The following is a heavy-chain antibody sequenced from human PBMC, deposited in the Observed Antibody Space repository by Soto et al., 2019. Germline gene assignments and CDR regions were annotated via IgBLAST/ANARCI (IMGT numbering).Heavy chain of an antibody. J-gene: IGHJ4*02. CDR2: IRSKLHTYAT. V-gene: IGHV3-73*01. D-gene: IGHD2-15*01. CDR1: GFTFSGSA. Sequence: GGSLRLSCAASGFTFSGSAMHWVRQASGKGLEWVGRIRSKLHTYATAYAASVKGRFTISRDDSKNTANLQMNSLKTEDTAVYYCVKQVYCSGFSCYPGAFDYWGQGILVTVSS. CDR3: VKQVYCSGFSCYPGAFDY.